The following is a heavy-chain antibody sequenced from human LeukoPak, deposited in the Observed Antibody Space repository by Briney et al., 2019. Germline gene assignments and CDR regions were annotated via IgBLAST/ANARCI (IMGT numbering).Heavy chain of an antibody. V-gene: IGHV3-23*01. J-gene: IGHJ6*03. D-gene: IGHD3-16*01. CDR3: AKEAGDSYYYYMDV. CDR2: ISGSGGST. Sequence: GGSLRLSCVASEFIFSDYWMSWVRQAPGKGLEWVSAISGSGGSTYYADSVKGRFTISRDNSKNTLYLQMNSLRAEDTAVYYCAKEAGDSYYYYMDVWGKGTTVTVSS. CDR1: EFIFSDYW.